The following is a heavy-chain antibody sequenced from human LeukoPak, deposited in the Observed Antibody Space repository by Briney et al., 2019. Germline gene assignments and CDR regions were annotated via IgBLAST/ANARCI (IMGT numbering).Heavy chain of an antibody. Sequence: YPSETLSLTCTVTGGSISSGSYYWSWIRQPAGKGLEWIGYIYYSGSTNYNPSLKSRVTISVDTSKNQFSLKLSSVTAADTAVYYCVRGRLTLVFSGGQGTLVTASS. V-gene: IGHV4-61*10. CDR1: GGSISSGSYY. CDR2: IYYSGST. J-gene: IGHJ4*02. D-gene: IGHD3-9*01. CDR3: VRGRLTLVFS.